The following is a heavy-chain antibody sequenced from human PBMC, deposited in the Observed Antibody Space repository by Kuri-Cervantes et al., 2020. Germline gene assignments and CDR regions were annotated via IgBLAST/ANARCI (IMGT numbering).Heavy chain of an antibody. Sequence: GESLKISCAASGFAFSSYAMSWVRQAPGKGLEWVAVIWYDGSNKYYADSVKGRFTISRDNSKNTLYLQMNSLRAEDTAVYYCARDSGYYTYIMDVWGKGTTVTVSS. CDR3: ARDSGYYTYIMDV. D-gene: IGHD3-3*01. J-gene: IGHJ6*03. CDR1: GFAFSSYA. V-gene: IGHV3-33*08. CDR2: IWYDGSNK.